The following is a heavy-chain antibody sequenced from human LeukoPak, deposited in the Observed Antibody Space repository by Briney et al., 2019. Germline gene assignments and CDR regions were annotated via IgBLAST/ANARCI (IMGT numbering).Heavy chain of an antibody. CDR3: ARDDNWNDGRGLDD. CDR1: GFSVSTNY. CDR2: IYGGGNT. D-gene: IGHD1-1*01. V-gene: IGHV3-53*01. Sequence: GGSLRLSYAASGFSVSTNYLTWVRQAPGKGLEWVSIIYGGGNTYYAGSVKGRFIISRDSSKNTLYLQMSSLRAEDTAVYYCARDDNWNDGRGLDDWGQGTLVTVSS. J-gene: IGHJ4*02.